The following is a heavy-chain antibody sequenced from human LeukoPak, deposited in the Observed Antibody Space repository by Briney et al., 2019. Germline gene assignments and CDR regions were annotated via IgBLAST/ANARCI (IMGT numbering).Heavy chain of an antibody. CDR3: ATTYNDYAEPFDP. CDR2: IIPIFGTA. Sequence: GASVKVSCKASGYTFTSYGISWVRQAPGQGLEWMGGIIPIFGTANYAQKFQGRVTITADKSTSTAYMELSSLRSEDTAVYYCATTYNDYAEPFDPWGQGTLVTVSS. V-gene: IGHV1-69*06. J-gene: IGHJ5*01. D-gene: IGHD4-17*01. CDR1: GYTFTSYG.